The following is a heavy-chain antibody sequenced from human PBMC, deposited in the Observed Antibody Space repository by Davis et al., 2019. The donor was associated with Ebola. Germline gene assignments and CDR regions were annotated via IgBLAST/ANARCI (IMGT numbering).Heavy chain of an antibody. V-gene: IGHV4-59*01. Sequence: MPSETLSLTCTVSGVSISSYYWSWIRQPPGTGLEWIGYIYYSGSTNYNPSLKSRVTISVDTSKNQFSLKLSSVTAADTAVYYCARDLSSWGQGTLVTVSS. CDR3: ARDLSS. CDR2: IYYSGST. J-gene: IGHJ4*02. CDR1: GVSISSYY.